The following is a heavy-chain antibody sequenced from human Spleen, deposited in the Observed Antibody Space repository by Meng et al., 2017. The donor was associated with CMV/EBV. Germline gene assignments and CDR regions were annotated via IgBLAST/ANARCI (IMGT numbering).Heavy chain of an antibody. D-gene: IGHD1-1*01. CDR3: ARDKVWKTCYFDY. CDR1: GGSISSYY. J-gene: IGHJ4*02. V-gene: IGHV4-59*12. Sequence: SETLSLTCTVSGGSISSYYWSWIRQPPGKGLEWIGYMYYSGVTSYNPSLKSRVTISVDTSKKQFSLRLSSVTAADTAVYYCARDKVWKTCYFDYWGQGRLVTVSS. CDR2: MYYSGVT.